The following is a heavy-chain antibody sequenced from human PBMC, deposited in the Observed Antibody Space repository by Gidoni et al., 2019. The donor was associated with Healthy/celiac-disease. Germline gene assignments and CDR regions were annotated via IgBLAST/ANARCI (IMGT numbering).Heavy chain of an antibody. CDR1: GLTFSSYA. J-gene: IGHJ6*02. CDR3: AKSSAPALPCGMDV. D-gene: IGHD2-2*01. V-gene: IGHV3-23*01. CDR2: SRGSGGST. Sequence: EVQLLASRAGLVHPGASLRLSCPASGLTFSSYAMSWVSEAPGKGLEWVSASRGSGGSTYYADSVKSRFTIARDNSKNKRYLKMNSLRAEDKAVYYCAKSSAPALPCGMDVWGQGTTVTVSS.